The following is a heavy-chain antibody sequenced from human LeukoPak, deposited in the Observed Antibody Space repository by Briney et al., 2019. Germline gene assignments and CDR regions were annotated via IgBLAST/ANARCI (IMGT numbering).Heavy chain of an antibody. CDR2: IRRRAYGGAA. J-gene: IGHJ4*02. CDR1: GFAFDDFA. CDR3: SRNGLVDFDY. Sequence: PGGSLSLSCTTSGFAFDDFAMSWVRQPAGKGPEWVGFIRRRAYGGAAEYAASVKGRFIISRDDSKGIAYLQMNSLKTEDTAVYYCSRNGLVDFDYWGQGSRVIVSP. V-gene: IGHV3-49*04.